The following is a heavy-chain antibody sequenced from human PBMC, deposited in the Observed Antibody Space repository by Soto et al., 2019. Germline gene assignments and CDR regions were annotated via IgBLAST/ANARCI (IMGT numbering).Heavy chain of an antibody. CDR2: TVAGSGNR. CDR1: GYAFMSYG. J-gene: IGHJ4*02. D-gene: IGHD3-10*01. Sequence: QVQLMQSGAEVTKPGASVTLSCKTSGYAFMSYGLSWVRLAPGQGLEWMGWTVAGSGNRIYAQKFQDRINMNIDTSTNTGYMELRRLRSDDSALYFCTRVAGYGSGSRHFDNWGQGTLVTVSS. CDR3: TRVAGYGSGSRHFDN. V-gene: IGHV1-18*01.